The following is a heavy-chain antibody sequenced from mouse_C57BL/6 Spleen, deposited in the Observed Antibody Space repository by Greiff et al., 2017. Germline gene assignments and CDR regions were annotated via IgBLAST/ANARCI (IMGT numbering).Heavy chain of an antibody. CDR3: AGAAPGFGYARDY. V-gene: IGHV1-19*01. D-gene: IGHD6-1*01. Sequence: EVQLQQSGPVLVKPGASVKMSCKASGYTFTDYYMNWVKQSHGKSLEWIGVINPYNGGTSYNQKFKGKATLTVDKSSSTAYMELNSLTSEDSAVYYCAGAAPGFGYARDYWGQGTSVTVSS. CDR1: GYTFTDYY. J-gene: IGHJ4*01. CDR2: INPYNGGT.